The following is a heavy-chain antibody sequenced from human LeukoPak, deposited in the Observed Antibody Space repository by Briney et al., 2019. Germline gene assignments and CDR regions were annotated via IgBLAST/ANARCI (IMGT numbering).Heavy chain of an antibody. D-gene: IGHD6-13*01. J-gene: IGHJ5*02. Sequence: PSETLSLTCTVSGGSISSSSYYWGWIRQPPGKGLEWIGSIYYSGSTYYNPSLKSRVTISVDTSKNQFSLKLSSVTAADTAVYYCARVWSAAAGEDWFDPWGQGTLVTVSS. CDR2: IYYSGST. CDR1: GGSISSSSYY. CDR3: ARVWSAAAGEDWFDP. V-gene: IGHV4-39*07.